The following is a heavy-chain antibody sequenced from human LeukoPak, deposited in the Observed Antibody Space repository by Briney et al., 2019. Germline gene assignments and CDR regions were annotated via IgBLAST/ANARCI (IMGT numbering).Heavy chain of an antibody. CDR2: IYYSGST. V-gene: IGHV4-59*01. J-gene: IGHJ4*02. CDR3: AGNRGADDY. CDR1: GGSISSYY. Sequence: SETLTLTCTVSGGSISSYYWSWIRQPPGKGLEWIGYIYYSGSTNYNPSLKSRVTISVDTSKNQFFLKLSSVTAADTAVYYCAGNRGADDYWGQGTLVTVSS. D-gene: IGHD3-10*01.